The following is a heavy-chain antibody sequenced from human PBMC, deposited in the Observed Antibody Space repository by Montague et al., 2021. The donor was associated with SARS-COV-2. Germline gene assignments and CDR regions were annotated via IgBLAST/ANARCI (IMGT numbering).Heavy chain of an antibody. J-gene: IGHJ5*02. Sequence: SETLSLTCSVSGGSISSGSYFWGWIRQPSGKGLEHIGSIHYTGSTYSTSLKSRVTMSTDTSKNQFFLALSSVTAADTAVYYCARLICRCACTWFDPWGRGTLVTVSS. V-gene: IGHV4-39*01. CDR2: IHYTGST. CDR1: GGSISSGSYF. CDR3: ARLICRCACTWFDP. D-gene: IGHD2-8*01.